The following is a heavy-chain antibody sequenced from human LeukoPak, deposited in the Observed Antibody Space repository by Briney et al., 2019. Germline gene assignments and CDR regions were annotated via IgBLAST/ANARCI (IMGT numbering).Heavy chain of an antibody. CDR2: ISSNGGST. CDR3: AREAAGSDCVGY. J-gene: IGHJ4*02. D-gene: IGHD6-13*01. V-gene: IGHV3-64*01. CDR1: GFTFSSYA. Sequence: GGSLRLSCAASGFTFSSYAMHWVRQAPGKGLEYVSVISSNGGSTYYANSVKGRFTISRDNSKNTLYLQMGSLRAEDMAVYYCAREAAGSDCVGYWGQGTLGTVSS.